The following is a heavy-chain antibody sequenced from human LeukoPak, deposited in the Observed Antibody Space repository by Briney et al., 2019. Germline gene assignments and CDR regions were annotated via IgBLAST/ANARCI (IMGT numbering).Heavy chain of an antibody. CDR1: EFTFSSYW. J-gene: IGHJ5*02. CDR3: ARGVVGDRDNWFDP. V-gene: IGHV3-74*01. CDR2: INSDGSST. D-gene: IGHD1-26*01. Sequence: PGGSLRLSCAASEFTFSSYWMHWVRQAPGKGLVWVSRINSDGSSTSYADSVKGRFTISRDNAKNTLYLQMNSLRAEDTAVYFCARGVVGDRDNWFDPWGQGTLVTVSS.